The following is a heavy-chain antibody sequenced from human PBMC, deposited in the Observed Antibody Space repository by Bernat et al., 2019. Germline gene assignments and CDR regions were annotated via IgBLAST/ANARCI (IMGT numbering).Heavy chain of an antibody. CDR3: ANTQSSLVRGVITPTWFDP. CDR1: GFIFSTHA. Sequence: EVQLLESGGGLVQPGGSLRLSCATSGFIFSTHAMSWVLQGPRKGLEWVATISGSGSTTYYADSVKGRFTISRDNSKNTLYLQMSSLRVEDTAVYYCANTQSSLVRGVITPTWFDPWGLGTLVTVSS. CDR2: ISGSGSTT. J-gene: IGHJ5*02. D-gene: IGHD3-10*01. V-gene: IGHV3-23*01.